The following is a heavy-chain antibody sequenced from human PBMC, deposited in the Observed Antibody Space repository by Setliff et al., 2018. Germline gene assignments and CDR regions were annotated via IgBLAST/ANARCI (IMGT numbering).Heavy chain of an antibody. CDR3: ARHVLGYSSSYNWFDP. D-gene: IGHD6-6*01. J-gene: IGHJ5*02. Sequence: SETLSLTCAVSGYSISSGYYWGWIRQPPGKGLEWIGSIYHSGSTYYNPSLKSRVTISVDTSKNQFSLKLSSVTAADTAVYYCARHVLGYSSSYNWFDPWGQGTLVPVSS. CDR1: GYSISSGYY. CDR2: IYHSGST. V-gene: IGHV4-38-2*01.